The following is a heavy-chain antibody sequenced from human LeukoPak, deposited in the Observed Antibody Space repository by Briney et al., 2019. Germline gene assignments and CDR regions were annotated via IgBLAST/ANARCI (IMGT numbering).Heavy chain of an antibody. Sequence: GGSLRLSCAASGFTFSNYAMSWVRQAPGKGLEWVSVVSDSGGSTYYADSVKGRFTISRDNSKNTLYLQMNSLRAEDTAVYYCAKAYTNTWYYFDYWGQGTLVTVSS. CDR1: GFTFSNYA. CDR3: AKAYTNTWYYFDY. J-gene: IGHJ4*02. D-gene: IGHD6-13*01. CDR2: VSDSGGST. V-gene: IGHV3-23*01.